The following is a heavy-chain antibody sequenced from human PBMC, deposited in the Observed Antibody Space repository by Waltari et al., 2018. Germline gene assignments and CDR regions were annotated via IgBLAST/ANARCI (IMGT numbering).Heavy chain of an antibody. CDR3: ARGDHYYYHMDV. CDR2: IYYSGST. D-gene: IGHD3-16*01. Sequence: QVQLQESGPGLVKPSETLSLTCTVSGGSISTYYWSWIRQPPGKGLEWIGYIYYSGSTNYNPSLKSRVTISVDTSKNQFSLKLSSVTAADTAVYYCARGDHYYYHMDVWGKGTTVTISS. V-gene: IGHV4-59*01. J-gene: IGHJ6*04. CDR1: GGSISTYY.